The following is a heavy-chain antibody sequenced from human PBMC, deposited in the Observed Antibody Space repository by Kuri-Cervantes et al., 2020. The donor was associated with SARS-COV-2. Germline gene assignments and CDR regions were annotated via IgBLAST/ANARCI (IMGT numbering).Heavy chain of an antibody. CDR3: ARQGGIVVVPAAL. Sequence: SETLSLTCAVSGYSISSGYYWGWIRQPPGKGLEWIGSIYHSGSTYYNQSLKSRVTISVDTSKNQFSLKLSSVTAADTAVYYCARQGGIVVVPAALWGQGTLVTVSS. J-gene: IGHJ4*02. V-gene: IGHV4-38-2*01. CDR2: IYHSGST. CDR1: GYSISSGYY. D-gene: IGHD2-2*01.